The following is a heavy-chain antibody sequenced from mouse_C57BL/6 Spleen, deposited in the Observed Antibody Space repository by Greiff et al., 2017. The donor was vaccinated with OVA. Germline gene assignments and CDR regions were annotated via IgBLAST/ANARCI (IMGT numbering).Heavy chain of an antibody. CDR1: GYAFTNYL. J-gene: IGHJ1*03. D-gene: IGHD1-1*01. Sequence: VQLQQSGAELVRPGTSVKVSCKASGYAFTNYLIEWVKQRPGQGLEWIGVINPGSGGTNYNEKFKGKATLTADKSSSTAYMQLSSLTSEDSAVYVCARGGSSYGYFDVWGTGTTVTVSS. CDR3: ARGGSSYGYFDV. CDR2: INPGSGGT. V-gene: IGHV1-54*01.